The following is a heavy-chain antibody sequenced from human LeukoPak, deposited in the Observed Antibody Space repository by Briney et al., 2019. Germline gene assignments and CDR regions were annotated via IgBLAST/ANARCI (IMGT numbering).Heavy chain of an antibody. D-gene: IGHD3-9*01. CDR3: ARGGGGDDILTGYYNHDAFDI. CDR1: GSSISSGGYS. V-gene: IGHV4-30-2*01. CDR2: IYHSGST. Sequence: PSETLSLTCAVSGSSISSGGYSWSWIRQPPGKGLEWIGYIYHSGSTYYNPSLKSRVTISVDRSKNQFSLKLSSVTAADTAVYYCARGGGGDDILTGYYNHDAFDIWGQGTMVTVSS. J-gene: IGHJ3*02.